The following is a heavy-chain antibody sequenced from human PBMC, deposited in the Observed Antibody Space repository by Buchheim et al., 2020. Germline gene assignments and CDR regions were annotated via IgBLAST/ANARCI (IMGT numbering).Heavy chain of an antibody. V-gene: IGHV1-69*06. CDR2: IIPIFGTA. CDR3: ARDGYSSSWGGLESNWFDP. J-gene: IGHJ5*02. Sequence: QVQLVQSGAEVKKPGSSVKVSCKASGGTFSSYAISWVRQAPGQGLEWMGGIIPIFGTANYAQKFKGRVTITADKSTSTAYMGLSSLRPEDTAVYYCARDGYSSSWGGLESNWFDPWGQGTL. CDR1: GGTFSSYA. D-gene: IGHD6-13*01.